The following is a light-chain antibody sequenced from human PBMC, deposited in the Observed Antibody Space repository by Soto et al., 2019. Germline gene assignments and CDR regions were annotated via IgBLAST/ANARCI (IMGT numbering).Light chain of an antibody. V-gene: IGKV3-15*01. CDR3: QQYIDWPTWT. CDR1: QSVGSN. Sequence: EIVMTQSPASLSVSPGQRVTLSCRASQSVGSNLAWYQQKPGQAPRFLIYGASTRATGVPARFSGSGSGTEFSLTISSLQSEVFAVYHCQQYIDWPTWTFGQGT. CDR2: GAS. J-gene: IGKJ1*01.